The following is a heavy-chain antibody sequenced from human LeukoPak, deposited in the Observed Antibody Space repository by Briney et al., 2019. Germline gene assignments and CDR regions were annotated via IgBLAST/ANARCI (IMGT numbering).Heavy chain of an antibody. V-gene: IGHV3-64*01. J-gene: IGHJ4*02. CDR1: GFTFSSYA. CDR2: ISSNGGST. CDR3: AKGVDGSGRPRQGFDY. Sequence: GGSLRLSCAGSGFTFSSYAMHWVRQAPGKGLEYVSAISSNGGSTYYANSVKGRFTISRDNSKNTLYLQMGSLRAEDTAVYYCAKGVDGSGRPRQGFDYWGQGTLVTVSS. D-gene: IGHD3-10*01.